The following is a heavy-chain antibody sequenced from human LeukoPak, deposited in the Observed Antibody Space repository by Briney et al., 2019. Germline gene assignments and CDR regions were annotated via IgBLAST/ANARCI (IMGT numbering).Heavy chain of an antibody. CDR1: GYSISSGYY. V-gene: IGHV4-61*01. CDR3: ARPIVPTASDAFDI. J-gene: IGHJ3*02. CDR2: IYWTGSA. Sequence: SETLSLTCIVSGYSISSGYYWTWIRQPPGKGLEWIGYIYWTGSATYNPSLKSRVTLAVDTSKNQFSLTLTSVSAADTAIYYCARPIVPTASDAFDIWGQGTRVTVSS. D-gene: IGHD2-2*01.